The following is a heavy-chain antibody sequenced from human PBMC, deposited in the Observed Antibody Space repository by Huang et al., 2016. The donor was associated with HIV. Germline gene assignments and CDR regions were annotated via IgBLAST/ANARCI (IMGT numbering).Heavy chain of an antibody. Sequence: QVQLVQSGAEVKKPGSSVKVSCKASGGTFSSYAISWVRQAPGPGLEWMGGSIPIFGTANDAQKFQGRVTITADESTSTAYMELSSLRSEDTAVYYCARARGYYDSSVSYYFDYWGQGTLVTVSS. CDR3: ARARGYYDSSVSYYFDY. CDR2: SIPIFGTA. D-gene: IGHD3-22*01. CDR1: GGTFSSYA. V-gene: IGHV1-69*13. J-gene: IGHJ4*02.